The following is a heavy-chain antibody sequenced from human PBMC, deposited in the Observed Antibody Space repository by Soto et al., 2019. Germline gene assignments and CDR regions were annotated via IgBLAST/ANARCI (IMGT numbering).Heavy chain of an antibody. Sequence: QVQLQQWGAGLLKPSETLSLTCAVYGGSFSGYYCSWIRQPPGKGLAWIGEINHTGSTNYNPSLKSRGTISVDTSKNQFSQKLSSVTAADTAVYYCARGRKRGWFDPWGQGTLVTVSS. J-gene: IGHJ5*02. CDR3: ARGRKRGWFDP. CDR1: GGSFSGYY. CDR2: INHTGST. V-gene: IGHV4-34*01.